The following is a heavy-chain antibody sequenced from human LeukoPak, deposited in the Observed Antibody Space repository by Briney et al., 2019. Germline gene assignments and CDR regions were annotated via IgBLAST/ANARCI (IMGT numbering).Heavy chain of an antibody. J-gene: IGHJ3*02. CDR2: IYSEDRT. Sequence: PGGSLRLSCAASGFTASSNYMSWVRQAPGKGLEWVSVIYSEDRTYYADSVKGRFTISRHTSKKTLYLQMNSLRAEDTAVYYCAREVMAKRRAFDIWGQGTVVTVSS. V-gene: IGHV3-53*04. CDR3: AREVMAKRRAFDI. CDR1: GFTASSNY. D-gene: IGHD2-8*01.